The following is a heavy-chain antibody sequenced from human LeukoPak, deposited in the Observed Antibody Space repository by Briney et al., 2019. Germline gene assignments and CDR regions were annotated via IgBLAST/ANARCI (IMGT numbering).Heavy chain of an antibody. CDR1: GYTFTGYY. D-gene: IGHD3-9*01. V-gene: IGHV1-2*06. Sequence: ASVKVSCKASGYTFTGYYMHWVRQAPGQGLEWMGRINPNSGGTNYAQKFQGRVTMTRDTSTSTVYMELSSLRSEDTAVYYCASAYYDILTGLGPNWFDPWGQGTLVTVSS. CDR2: INPNSGGT. CDR3: ASAYYDILTGLGPNWFDP. J-gene: IGHJ5*02.